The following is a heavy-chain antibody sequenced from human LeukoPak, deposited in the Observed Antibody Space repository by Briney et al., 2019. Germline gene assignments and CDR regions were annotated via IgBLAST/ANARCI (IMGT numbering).Heavy chain of an antibody. D-gene: IGHD1-26*01. V-gene: IGHV3-30*04. J-gene: IGHJ3*02. CDR3: AKDSVGGATVSAFDI. Sequence: GGSLRLSCAASGFTFSNYAMHWVRQAPGKGLEWVAVISYHGSNKYYADSVKGRFTISRDNSKNTLYLQMNSLRAEDTAVYYCAKDSVGGATVSAFDIWGQGTIVTVSS. CDR1: GFTFSNYA. CDR2: ISYHGSNK.